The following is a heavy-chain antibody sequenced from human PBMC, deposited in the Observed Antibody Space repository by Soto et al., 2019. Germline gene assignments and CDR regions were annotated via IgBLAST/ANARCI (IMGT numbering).Heavy chain of an antibody. D-gene: IGHD3-10*01. V-gene: IGHV5-51*01. J-gene: IGHJ2*01. CDR1: GYSFTNYW. CDR2: IFPGDSDT. Sequence: PGESLKISCKGSGYSFTNYWIGWVRQKPGKGLEWMGTIFPGDSDTRYSPSFQGQVTISADRSTSTAYLQWSSLKASDTAMYYCRRQKHPSFGRDSYYGLGYWYFDLWGRATPVTVSS. CDR3: RRQKHPSFGRDSYYGLGYWYFDL.